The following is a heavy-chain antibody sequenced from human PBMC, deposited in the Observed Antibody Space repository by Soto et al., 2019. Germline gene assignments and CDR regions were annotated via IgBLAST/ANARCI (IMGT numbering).Heavy chain of an antibody. CDR2: INAHSGGT. CDR1: GFSFTGYY. J-gene: IGHJ5*01. CDR3: TKYLTGHLGDLLDP. Sequence: DPVKVSCKTSGFSFTGYYRNWLRRAPGQGLEWMGWINAHSGGTEYAQKFQGRVTLTRDTSIATAYLTLTSLTSDDRSLYYCTKYLTGHLGDLLDPWGRGTSDPGSS. D-gene: IGHD2-21*01. V-gene: IGHV1-2*02.